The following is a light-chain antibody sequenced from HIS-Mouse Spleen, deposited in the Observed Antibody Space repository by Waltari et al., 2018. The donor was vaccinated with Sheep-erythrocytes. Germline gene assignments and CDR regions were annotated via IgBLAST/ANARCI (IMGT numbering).Light chain of an antibody. CDR1: SSDVGGYNY. CDR3: SSYAGSNNWV. V-gene: IGLV2-8*01. J-gene: IGLJ3*02. CDR2: AVS. Sequence: QSALTQPPSASGSPGQSVTISCTGTSSDVGGYNYVSWYQQHPGKAPNLMIYAVSKRPAGVPGGFSGAKSGNTASLTVSGLQAEDEADYYCSSYAGSNNWVFGGGTKLTVL.